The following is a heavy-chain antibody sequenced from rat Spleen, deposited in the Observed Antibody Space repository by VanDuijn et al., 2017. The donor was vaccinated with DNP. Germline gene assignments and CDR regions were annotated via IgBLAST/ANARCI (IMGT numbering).Heavy chain of an antibody. CDR2: IGSPAYAP. J-gene: IGHJ2*01. V-gene: IGHV5-27*01. CDR3: ATLIYYYDGSHYRDDY. Sequence: EVQLVESGGGLVQPGRSLKLSCAASGFTFSAYYMAWVRQAPAKGLEWVAYIGSPAYAPYYTDSVKGRFAISRDNAKSTLYLQMDSLRSEDTATYYCATLIYYYDGSHYRDDYWGQGVMVTVSS. CDR1: GFTFSAYY. D-gene: IGHD1-12*02.